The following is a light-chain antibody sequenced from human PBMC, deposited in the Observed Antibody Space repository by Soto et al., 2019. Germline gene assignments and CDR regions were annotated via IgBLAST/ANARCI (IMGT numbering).Light chain of an antibody. Sequence: EIVLTQSPGTLSLSPGERATLSCRASQSVTSDYLAWYQQRPGQAPRLLIFAASTRATGIPDRFSGGGSETEFTLTISRLEHEDSAVYYCQQYGISRTFGQGTKVEIK. CDR3: QQYGISRT. CDR2: AAS. V-gene: IGKV3-20*01. CDR1: QSVTSDY. J-gene: IGKJ1*01.